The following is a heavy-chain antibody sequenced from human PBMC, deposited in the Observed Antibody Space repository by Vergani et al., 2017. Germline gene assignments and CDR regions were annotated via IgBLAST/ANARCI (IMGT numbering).Heavy chain of an antibody. CDR2: IYYSGLT. CDR3: ARQRPGSGWSPGDFNY. CDR1: ADSISSGSYY. Sequence: QLQLQQSGPGLVKPSETLFLTCTVSADSISSGSYYWGWIRQPPGKSLEWIGCIYYSGLTYYNPSLKSRVAISVDTSKNQFSLKVPPVTAADTAVYFCARQRPGSGWSPGDFNYWGQGILVTVSS. V-gene: IGHV4-39*01. J-gene: IGHJ4*02. D-gene: IGHD6-19*01.